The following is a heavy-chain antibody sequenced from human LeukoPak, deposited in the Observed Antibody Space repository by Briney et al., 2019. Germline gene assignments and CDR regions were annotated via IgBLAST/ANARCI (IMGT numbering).Heavy chain of an antibody. D-gene: IGHD2-2*01. CDR1: GGSISSSTYC. CDR2: IYYSGST. J-gene: IGHJ4*02. CDR3: ARQPWDIVVVPAARPFDY. Sequence: SETLSLTCSVSGGSISSSTYCWGWIRQPPGKGLEWIGSIYYSGSTYYNPSLKSRVTISVDTSKNQFSLKLSSVTAADTAVYYCARQPWDIVVVPAARPFDYWGQGTLVTVSS. V-gene: IGHV4-39*01.